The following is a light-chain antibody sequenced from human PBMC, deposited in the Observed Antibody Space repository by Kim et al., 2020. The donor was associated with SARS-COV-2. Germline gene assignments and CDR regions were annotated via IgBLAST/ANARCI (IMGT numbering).Light chain of an antibody. CDR2: DKN. J-gene: IGLJ3*02. CDR1: NSNIGADYD. V-gene: IGLV1-40*01. CDR3: QSYDSSLSGWV. Sequence: QSVLTQPPSVSGAPGQKITISCIGSNSNIGADYDVHWYQHIPGTAPKLLIYDKNNRPSGVPDRFSGSKSGTLASLAITGLQAEDAANYYCQSYDSSLSGWVFGGGTQLTVL.